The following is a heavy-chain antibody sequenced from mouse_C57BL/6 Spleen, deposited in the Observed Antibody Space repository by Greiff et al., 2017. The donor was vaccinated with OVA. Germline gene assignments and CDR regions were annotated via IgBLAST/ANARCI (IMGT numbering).Heavy chain of an antibody. J-gene: IGHJ2*01. V-gene: IGHV1-26*01. CDR3: ARVEYFDY. CDR1: GYTFTDYY. Sequence: EVQLQQSGPELVKPGASVKISCKASGYTFTDYYMNWVKQSHGKSLEWIGDINPNNGGTSYNQKFKGKATLTVDKSSSTAYMELRSLTSEDSAVYYCARVEYFDYWGQGTTLTVSS. CDR2: INPNNGGT.